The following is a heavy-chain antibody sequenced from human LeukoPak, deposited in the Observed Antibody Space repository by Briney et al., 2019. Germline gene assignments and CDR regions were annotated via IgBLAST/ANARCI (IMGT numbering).Heavy chain of an antibody. CDR3: ARDVLAATGSFDY. V-gene: IGHV4-4*07. CDR1: GGSISSFY. Sequence: SETLSLTCTVSGGSISSFYWSWIRQPAGKGLEWIGHIYTSGSTNYSPSLKSRVTMSVDTSKNQFSLKLSSVTAADTAVYYCARDVLAATGSFDYWGQGTQVTVSS. J-gene: IGHJ4*02. CDR2: IYTSGST. D-gene: IGHD6-13*01.